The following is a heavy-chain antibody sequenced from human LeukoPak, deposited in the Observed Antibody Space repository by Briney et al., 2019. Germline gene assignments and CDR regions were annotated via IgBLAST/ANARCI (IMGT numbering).Heavy chain of an antibody. J-gene: IGHJ3*02. D-gene: IGHD5-24*01. V-gene: IGHV4-34*01. Sequence: SETLSLTCAVYGGSFSGYYWSWIRQPPGKGLEWIGEINHSGSTNYNPSLKSRVTISVDTSKNQFSLKLSSVTAADTAVYYCARHRRDGYYSNAFDIWGQGTMVTVSS. CDR2: INHSGST. CDR1: GGSFSGYY. CDR3: ARHRRDGYYSNAFDI.